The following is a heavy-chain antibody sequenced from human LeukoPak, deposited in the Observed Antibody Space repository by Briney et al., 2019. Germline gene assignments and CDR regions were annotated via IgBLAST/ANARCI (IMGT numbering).Heavy chain of an antibody. Sequence: SETLSLTCTVSGGSISNYYWTWIRQPAGKGLEWIGRIYTSGSTNYNPSLKSRVTTSVDTSKNQFSLKLSSVTAADTAVYYCAREDYYGTNFDYWGQGTLVTVSS. CDR2: IYTSGST. CDR1: GGSISNYY. D-gene: IGHD3-10*01. CDR3: AREDYYGTNFDY. V-gene: IGHV4-4*07. J-gene: IGHJ4*02.